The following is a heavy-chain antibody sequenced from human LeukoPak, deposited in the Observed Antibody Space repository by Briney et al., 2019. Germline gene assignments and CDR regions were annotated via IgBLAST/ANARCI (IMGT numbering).Heavy chain of an antibody. J-gene: IGHJ4*02. CDR1: GLTFNSYW. Sequence: GGSLRLSCAASGLTFNSYWMHWVRQVAGKGLVWVARINGDASNTTYADSVKGRFTISRDNAKNTLYLQMNSLRAEDTAVYYCARGIAVAGTFDYWGQGTLVTVSS. CDR3: ARGIAVAGTFDY. V-gene: IGHV3-74*03. CDR2: INGDASNT. D-gene: IGHD6-19*01.